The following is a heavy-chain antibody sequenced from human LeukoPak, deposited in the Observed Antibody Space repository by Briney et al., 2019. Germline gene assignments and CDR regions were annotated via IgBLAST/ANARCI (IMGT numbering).Heavy chain of an antibody. V-gene: IGHV4-4*07. D-gene: IGHD3-22*01. CDR1: GGSISSYH. J-gene: IGHJ4*02. Sequence: PSETLSLTCRVSGGSISSYHWSWIRQPAGKELEWVGRIFHSGSTDYNPSLKSRVTMSVDTSKNQFSLNMTSVAAADTAVHYCAREMDSSGYYWLDYWGRGTLVTVSS. CDR3: AREMDSSGYYWLDY. CDR2: IFHSGST.